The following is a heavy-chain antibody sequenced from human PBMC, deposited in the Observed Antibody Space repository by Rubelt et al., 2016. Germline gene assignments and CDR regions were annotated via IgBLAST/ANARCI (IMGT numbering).Heavy chain of an antibody. J-gene: IGHJ6*02. CDR1: GGSFNNYY. V-gene: IGHV4-34*01. CDR3: ARLTYGDHNIYYYYGMDV. D-gene: IGHD4-17*01. Sequence: QVQLQQWGAGLLKPSETLSLTCAVYGGSFNNYYWFWIRQPPGKGLEWIGEVNHNGNTNYNPSLKSRLTISLDTSKSQFPLKRSSVTAAETAVYYCARLTYGDHNIYYYYGMDVWGQGTTVTVSS. CDR2: VNHNGNT.